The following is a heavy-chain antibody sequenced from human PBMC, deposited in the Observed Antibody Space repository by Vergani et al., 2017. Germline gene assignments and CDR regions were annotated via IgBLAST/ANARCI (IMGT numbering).Heavy chain of an antibody. CDR1: GSSVSSGSNF. V-gene: IGHV4-61*02. Sequence: QVQLQESGPGLVKPSETLSLTCTVSGSSVSSGSNFWTWIRQPAGKGLEWIGRTSTDGSTNYNPSLKSRVTVSVDTSKTQISLRLTSVTAEDTAVYYCARETVVTSWDGYRFHYMDVWGKGTTVTVSS. CDR3: ARETVVTSWDGYRFHYMDV. D-gene: IGHD3-16*02. CDR2: TSTDGST. J-gene: IGHJ6*03.